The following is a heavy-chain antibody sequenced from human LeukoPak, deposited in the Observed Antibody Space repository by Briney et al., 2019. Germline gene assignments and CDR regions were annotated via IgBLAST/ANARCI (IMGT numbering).Heavy chain of an antibody. D-gene: IGHD1-26*01. CDR3: ARDRLVGAPGGYFDY. V-gene: IGHV3-74*01. Sequence: GESLKISCAASGFTFSTYWMHRVRQAPGKGLVWVSRINSDGSSTSYADSVKGRFTISRDNAKNTLYLQMNSLRAEDTAVYYCARDRLVGAPGGYFDYWGQGTLVTVSS. CDR2: INSDGSST. CDR1: GFTFSTYW. J-gene: IGHJ4*02.